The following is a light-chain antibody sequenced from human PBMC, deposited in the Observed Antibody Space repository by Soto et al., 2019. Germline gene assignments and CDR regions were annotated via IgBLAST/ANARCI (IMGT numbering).Light chain of an antibody. CDR2: GAS. CDR1: RHVYINA. V-gene: IGKV3-20*01. Sequence: VVVTQSPATLSLSPGERATLSCRASRHVYINALAWYQQKPGRTPTLLIVGASTRATDIPDRFSGTGSGTDFSLTIDGVEPEDSAVYYCQQYGASPFTFGPGTRVEI. CDR3: QQYGASPFT. J-gene: IGKJ3*01.